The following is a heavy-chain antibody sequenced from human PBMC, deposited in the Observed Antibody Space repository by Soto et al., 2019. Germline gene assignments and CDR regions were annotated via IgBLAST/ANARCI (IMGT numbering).Heavy chain of an antibody. V-gene: IGHV4-39*07. CDR2: IYYSGST. CDR3: ARADSSGWFAFDI. J-gene: IGHJ3*02. Sequence: SETLSLTCTVSGGSISSSSYYWGWIRQPPGKGLEWIGSIYYSGSTYYNPSLKSRVTISVDTSKNQFSLKLSSVTAADTAVYYCARADSSGWFAFDIWGQGTMVTVSS. CDR1: GGSISSSSYY. D-gene: IGHD6-19*01.